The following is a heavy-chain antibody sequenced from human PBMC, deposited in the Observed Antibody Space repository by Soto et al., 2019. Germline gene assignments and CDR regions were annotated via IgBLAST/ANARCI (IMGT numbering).Heavy chain of an antibody. V-gene: IGHV1-69*04. CDR1: GYTFTSYG. J-gene: IGHJ4*02. Sequence: GASVKVSCKASGYTFTSYGIRWVRQAPGQGLEWMGRIIPILGIANYAQKFQGRVTITADKSTSTAYMELSSLRSEDTAVYYCARGPSYSDSYFDYWGQGTLVTVSS. D-gene: IGHD4-17*01. CDR3: ARGPSYSDSYFDY. CDR2: IIPILGIA.